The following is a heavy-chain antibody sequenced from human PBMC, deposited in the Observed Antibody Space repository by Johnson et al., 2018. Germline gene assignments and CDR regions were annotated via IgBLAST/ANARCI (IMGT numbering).Heavy chain of an antibody. CDR3: ARDWVVVAATDAFEI. J-gene: IGHJ3*02. CDR1: GLTFSSYG. V-gene: IGHV3-30*03. CDR2: ISYDGSNK. D-gene: IGHD2-15*01. Sequence: QVQLVQSGGGVVQPGRCLRLSCAASGLTFSSYGMHWVRQAPGKGLAWVAVISYDGSNKYYADSVKGRITISRDNSKNTLYLQMNSLRAEDTAVYYCARDWVVVAATDAFEIWGQGTMVTVSS.